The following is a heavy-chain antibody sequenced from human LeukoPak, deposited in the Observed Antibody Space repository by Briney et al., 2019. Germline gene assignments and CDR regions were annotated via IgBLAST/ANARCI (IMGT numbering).Heavy chain of an antibody. J-gene: IGHJ4*02. CDR1: GFTFSDYT. V-gene: IGHV3-48*01. Sequence: GGSLRLSCAASGFTFSDYTMNWVRQAPGKGLEWLSYITRSSSPIYYADSVKGRFTTSRDNAKNSLYLQMNSLRAEDTAVYYCARDNAGYDYWGQGTLVTVSS. CDR2: ITRSSSPI. CDR3: ARDNAGYDY. D-gene: IGHD5-12*01.